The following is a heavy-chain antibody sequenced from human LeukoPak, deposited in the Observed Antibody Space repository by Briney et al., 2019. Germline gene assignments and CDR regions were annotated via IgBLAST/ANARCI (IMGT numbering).Heavy chain of an antibody. J-gene: IGHJ2*01. D-gene: IGHD3-22*01. CDR3: ATRGGDYYSSEYWFFGL. Sequence: SETLSLTCTVSGGSISSYYWSWIRQPPGKGLEWIGYIYYSGSTNYNPSLKSRVTTSVDTSKDQFSLKLSSVTAADTAEYYCATRGGDYYSSEYWFFGLWGRGTLVTVSS. V-gene: IGHV4-59*01. CDR2: IYYSGST. CDR1: GGSISSYY.